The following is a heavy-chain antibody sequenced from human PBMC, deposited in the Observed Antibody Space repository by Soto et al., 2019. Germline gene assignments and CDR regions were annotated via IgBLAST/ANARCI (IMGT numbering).Heavy chain of an antibody. CDR1: GGSISSGGYY. CDR3: ARAQLRFLEWSPSGFDY. V-gene: IGHV4-31*03. CDR2: IYYSGST. D-gene: IGHD3-3*01. Sequence: QVQLQESGPGLVKPSQTLSLTCTVSGGSISSGGYYWSWIRQHPGKGLEWIGYIYYSGSTYYNPSLKSRVTISVDTSKNQFSLKLSSVTAADTAMYYCARAQLRFLEWSPSGFDYWGQGTLVTVSS. J-gene: IGHJ4*02.